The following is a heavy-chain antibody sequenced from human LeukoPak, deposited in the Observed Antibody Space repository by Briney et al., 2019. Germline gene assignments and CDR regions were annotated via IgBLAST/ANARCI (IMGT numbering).Heavy chain of an antibody. Sequence: ASVKVSCKASGYTFTSYGINWVRQAPGQGLEWMGWISTYNGHTNYAQKFQGRVTMTTDTSTSTASMELRSLRSDDTAVYYCARDHAAGWELPLNWFDPWGQGTLVTVSS. V-gene: IGHV1-18*01. CDR2: ISTYNGHT. CDR3: ARDHAAGWELPLNWFDP. CDR1: GYTFTSYG. J-gene: IGHJ5*02. D-gene: IGHD1-26*01.